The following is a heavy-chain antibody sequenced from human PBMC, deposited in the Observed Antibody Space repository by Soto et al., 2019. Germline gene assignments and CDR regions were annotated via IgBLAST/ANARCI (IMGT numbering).Heavy chain of an antibody. V-gene: IGHV3-33*01. Sequence: QVQLVESGGGVVQPGRSLRLSCAASGFTFSSYGMHWVRQAPGKGLEWVAVIWYDGSNKYYADSVKGRFTISRDNSKNTLYLQMNSLRAEDTAVYYCGPLTGTTDYWGQGTLVTVSS. CDR1: GFTFSSYG. D-gene: IGHD1-7*01. CDR2: IWYDGSNK. CDR3: GPLTGTTDY. J-gene: IGHJ4*02.